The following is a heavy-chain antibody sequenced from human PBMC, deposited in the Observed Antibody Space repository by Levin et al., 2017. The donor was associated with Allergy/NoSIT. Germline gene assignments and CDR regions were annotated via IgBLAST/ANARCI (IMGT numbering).Heavy chain of an antibody. CDR2: IWYDGSNK. Sequence: PGGSLRLSCAASGFTFSSYGMHWVRQAPGKGLEWVAVIWYDGSNKYYADSVKGRFTISRDNSKNTLYLQMNSLRAEDTAVYYCARDFGEDYGSGSLPDWGQGTLVTVSS. J-gene: IGHJ4*02. D-gene: IGHD3-10*01. CDR3: ARDFGEDYGSGSLPD. V-gene: IGHV3-33*01. CDR1: GFTFSSYG.